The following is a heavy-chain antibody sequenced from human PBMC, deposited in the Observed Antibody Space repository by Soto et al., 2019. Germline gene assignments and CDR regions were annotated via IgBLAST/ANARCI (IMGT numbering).Heavy chain of an antibody. CDR1: GFTFSSYG. D-gene: IGHD3-16*01. CDR2: ISYDGSNK. CDR3: AKVWLEGEVYTYYYYYGMDX. Sequence: PLGSLILSFAASGFTFSSYGMHWVRQAPGKGLEWVAVISYDGSNKYYAYSVKGRFTISRDNSKNTLYLQMNSLRAEDTAVYYCAKVWLEGEVYTYYYYYGMDXWGQGTTVTVS. J-gene: IGHJ6*02. V-gene: IGHV3-30*18.